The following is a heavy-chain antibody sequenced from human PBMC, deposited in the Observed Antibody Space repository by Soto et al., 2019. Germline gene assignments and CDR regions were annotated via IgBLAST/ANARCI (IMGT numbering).Heavy chain of an antibody. CDR2: ISYDGSNT. Sequence: PGGSLRLSCAASGFSISDYGMEWVRQAPGKGLEWVALISYDGSNTYYADSVKGRFTISRDNSKDILFLQMTGLRREDTAVYYCAKGAGDRLSLGMDVWGQGTTVTVSS. D-gene: IGHD1-26*01. CDR1: GFSISDYG. V-gene: IGHV3-30*18. CDR3: AKGAGDRLSLGMDV. J-gene: IGHJ6*02.